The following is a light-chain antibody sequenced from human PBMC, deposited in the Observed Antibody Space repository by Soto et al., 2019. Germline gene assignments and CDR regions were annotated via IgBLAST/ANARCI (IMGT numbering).Light chain of an antibody. CDR3: QQYGSSPYT. CDR2: DAS. V-gene: IGKV3-20*01. CDR1: QSVSSSY. J-gene: IGKJ2*01. Sequence: EIVLTQSPGTLSLSPGERATLSCRASQSVSSSYLAWYQQKPGQAPRLLIYDASSRATGIPERFSGSGSGTDFTLTISRLEPEECAVYFCQQYGSSPYTFGEGTKLEIK.